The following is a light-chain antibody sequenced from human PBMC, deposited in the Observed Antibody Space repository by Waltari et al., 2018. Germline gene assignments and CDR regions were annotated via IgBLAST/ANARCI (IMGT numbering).Light chain of an antibody. V-gene: IGKV3-11*01. CDR2: DAS. CDR3: QQRSNWPLT. J-gene: IGKJ4*02. CDR1: HSVSRY. Sequence: EIVLTQSPATLSLSPGERATLSCRASHSVSRYLAWYQQRPGQAPRLLSFDASFRATGIPARFSGSGYETDFTLTISSLEPEDCAVYYCQQRSNWPLTFGGGTKVAIK.